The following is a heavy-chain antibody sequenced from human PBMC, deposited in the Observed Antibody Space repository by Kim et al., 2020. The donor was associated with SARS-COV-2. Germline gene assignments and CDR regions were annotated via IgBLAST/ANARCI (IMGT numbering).Heavy chain of an antibody. CDR3: ARYYDFWSGYYSTTQFDY. CDR1: GYTFTSYG. D-gene: IGHD3-3*01. J-gene: IGHJ4*02. CDR2: ISAYNGNT. Sequence: ASVKVSCKASGYTFTSYGISWVRQAPGQGLEWMGWISAYNGNTNYAQKLQGRVTMTTDTSTSTAYMELRSLRSDDTAVYYCARYYDFWSGYYSTTQFDYWGQGTLVTVSS. V-gene: IGHV1-18*01.